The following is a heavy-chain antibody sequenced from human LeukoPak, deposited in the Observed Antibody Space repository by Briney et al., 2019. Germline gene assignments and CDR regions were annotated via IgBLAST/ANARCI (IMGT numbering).Heavy chain of an antibody. J-gene: IGHJ6*03. Sequence: YPSETLSLTCTVSGGSISSYYWSWIRQPPGKGLEWIGYIYYSGSTNYNPSLKSRVTISVDTSKNQFSLKLSSVTAADTAVYYCARLNGYSYTHYYYMDVWGKGTTVTISS. D-gene: IGHD5-18*01. V-gene: IGHV4-59*01. CDR2: IYYSGST. CDR3: ARLNGYSYTHYYYMDV. CDR1: GGSISSYY.